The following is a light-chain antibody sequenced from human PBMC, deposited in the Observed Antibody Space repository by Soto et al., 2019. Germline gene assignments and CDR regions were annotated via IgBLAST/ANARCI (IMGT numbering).Light chain of an antibody. V-gene: IGKV3-11*01. J-gene: IGKJ4*01. CDR2: DAS. Sequence: EIVLTQSPATLSLSPGGRATLSCRASQSVSSYLAWYQQTPGQAPRLLIYDASNRATGIPARFSGSGSGTDFTLTISSLEPEDFAVYYCQQRSNWPLTFGGGTKVEIK. CDR1: QSVSSY. CDR3: QQRSNWPLT.